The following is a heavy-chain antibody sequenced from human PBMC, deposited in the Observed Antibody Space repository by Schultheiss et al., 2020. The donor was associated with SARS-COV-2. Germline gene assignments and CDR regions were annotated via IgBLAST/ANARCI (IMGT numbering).Heavy chain of an antibody. CDR1: GFTFSNAW. CDR3: TTDRSLSTVTTVLGY. Sequence: GGSLRLSCAASGFTFSNAWMSWVRQAPGKGLEWVGRIKSKTDGGTTDYAAPVKGRFTISRDDSKNTLYLQMNSLKTEDTAVYYCTTDRSLSTVTTVLGYWGQGTLVTVSS. J-gene: IGHJ4*02. CDR2: IKSKTDGGTT. V-gene: IGHV3-15*01. D-gene: IGHD4-11*01.